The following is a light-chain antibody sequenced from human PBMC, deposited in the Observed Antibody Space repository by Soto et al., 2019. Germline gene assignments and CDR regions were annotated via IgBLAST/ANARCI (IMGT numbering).Light chain of an antibody. CDR2: GAS. CDR1: QSVSSNY. CDR3: QQYGTFPVT. J-gene: IGKJ4*01. V-gene: IGKV3-20*01. Sequence: EIVLTQSPGTLSLSPGERATLSCRASQSVSSNYLAWYQQKPGQAPRLLMYGASSRATGIPDRFSGSGSGTDFTLTISRLEPEDVAVYYCQQYGTFPVTFGGGTKVEIK.